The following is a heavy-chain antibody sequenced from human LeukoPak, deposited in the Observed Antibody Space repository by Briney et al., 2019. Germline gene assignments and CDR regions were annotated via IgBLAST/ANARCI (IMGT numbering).Heavy chain of an antibody. CDR3: ARSMLDYYDFWSGYSF. Sequence: SETLSLTCTVSGGSISSSSYYWGWIRQPPGKGLEWIGSIYYSGSTYYNPSLKSRVTISVDTSKNQFSLKLSSVTAADTAVYYCARSMLDYYDFWSGYSFWGQGTLVTVSS. V-gene: IGHV4-39*01. CDR2: IYYSGST. D-gene: IGHD3-3*01. J-gene: IGHJ4*02. CDR1: GGSISSSSYY.